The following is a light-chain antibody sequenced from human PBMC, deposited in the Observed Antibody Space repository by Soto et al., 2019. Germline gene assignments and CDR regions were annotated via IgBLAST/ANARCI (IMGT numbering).Light chain of an antibody. CDR2: YTS. CDR1: QYVGTR. Sequence: EIVLTQSPATLSSSPGETATLSCRASQYVGTRLAWYPHKPGQAPRLLIYYTSNRATGIPARFSGSGSGTDFTLTISSLAPEDFAIYYCHQRQSWPRTFGQGTKVEIK. V-gene: IGKV3-11*01. J-gene: IGKJ1*01. CDR3: HQRQSWPRT.